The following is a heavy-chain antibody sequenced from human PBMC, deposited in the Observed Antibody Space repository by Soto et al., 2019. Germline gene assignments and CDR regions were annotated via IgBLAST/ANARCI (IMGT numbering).Heavy chain of an antibody. CDR2: IYWNDDK. D-gene: IGHD6-19*01. J-gene: IGHJ6*02. Sequence: QITLKESGPTLVKPTQTLTLTCTFSGFSLNTGGVGVAWIRQPPGKALEWLALIYWNDDKRYSPSLKSRLTIPKDTSKNRLVLTMTNMDPVDTSTYFCARFRIPVPGGAWFGMDVWGQGTTVTVSS. CDR1: GFSLNTGGVG. V-gene: IGHV2-5*01. CDR3: ARFRIPVPGGAWFGMDV.